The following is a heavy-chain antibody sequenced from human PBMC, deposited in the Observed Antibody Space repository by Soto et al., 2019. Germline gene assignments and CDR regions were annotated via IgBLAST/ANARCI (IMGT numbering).Heavy chain of an antibody. CDR1: GFTFSSYW. CDR3: ARDRGDCSSTSCYDYYYYYMDV. D-gene: IGHD2-2*01. CDR2: IKQDGSEK. V-gene: IGHV3-7*01. J-gene: IGHJ6*03. Sequence: GGSLRLSCAASGFTFSSYWMSWVRQAPGKGLEWVANIKQDGSEKYYVDSVKGRFTISRDNAKNSLYLQMNSLRAEDTAVYYCARDRGDCSSTSCYDYYYYYMDVWGKGTTVTVSS.